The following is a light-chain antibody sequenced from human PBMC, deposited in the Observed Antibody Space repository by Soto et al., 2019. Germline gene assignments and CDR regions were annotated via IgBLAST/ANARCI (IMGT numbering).Light chain of an antibody. CDR1: QSISAW. Sequence: DIQMTQSPSTLSASVGDRVTITCRASQSISAWLAWFQQKPGKAPNLLIYDASSLESGVPSRFSGSGSGTEFTLTISSLQPDDFATYYCQQYNGYSVTFGQGPKLEIK. J-gene: IGKJ2*01. CDR2: DAS. CDR3: QQYNGYSVT. V-gene: IGKV1-5*01.